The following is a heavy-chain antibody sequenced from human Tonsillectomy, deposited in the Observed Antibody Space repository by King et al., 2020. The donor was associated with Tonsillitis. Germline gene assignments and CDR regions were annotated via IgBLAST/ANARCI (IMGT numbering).Heavy chain of an antibody. CDR3: AKDGIALSDWYFDL. Sequence: VQLVESGGGVVQPGTSLRLSCAASGFTFGNYGMHWVRQAPGKGLEWVALIAYDASYENYADSVEGRFTISRDNSKNKLYLEMNGLRVEDTAVYYCAKDGIALSDWYFDLWGRGTLVTVSS. V-gene: IGHV3-30*18. CDR2: IAYDASYE. CDR1: GFTFGNYG. J-gene: IGHJ2*01. D-gene: IGHD3-16*02.